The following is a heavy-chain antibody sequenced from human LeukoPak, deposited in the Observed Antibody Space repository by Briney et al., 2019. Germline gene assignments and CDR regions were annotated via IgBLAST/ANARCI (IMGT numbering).Heavy chain of an antibody. V-gene: IGHV1-69*13. Sequence: SVKVSCKASGGTFSSYAISWVRQAPGQGLEWMGGIIPIFGTANYAQKFQGRVTITADESTSTAYMELSSLRSGDTAVYYCARPLSSGYYFLGAFDIWGQGTMVTVSS. CDR3: ARPLSSGYYFLGAFDI. CDR2: IIPIFGTA. J-gene: IGHJ3*02. CDR1: GGTFSSYA. D-gene: IGHD3-22*01.